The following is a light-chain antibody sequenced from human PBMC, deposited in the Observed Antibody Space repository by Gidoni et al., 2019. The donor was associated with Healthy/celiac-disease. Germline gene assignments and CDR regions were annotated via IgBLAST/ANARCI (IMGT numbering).Light chain of an antibody. V-gene: IGKV1-39*01. CDR3: QQSYSTLT. Sequence: DIQMTQSPSSLSASVGDRVTITCRASQSISSYLNWYQQKPGKAPKLLIYAASSLQSGVPSRFSCSGSGTDFTLTISSLQPEDFATYYCQQSYSTLTFGGXTKVEIK. J-gene: IGKJ4*01. CDR1: QSISSY. CDR2: AAS.